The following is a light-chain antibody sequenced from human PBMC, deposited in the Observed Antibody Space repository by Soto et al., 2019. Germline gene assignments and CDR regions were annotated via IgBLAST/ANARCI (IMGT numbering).Light chain of an antibody. V-gene: IGKV1-6*01. CDR3: LQGYNFPQP. J-gene: IGKJ3*01. CDR1: QDIRND. CDR2: AAS. Sequence: AIQMTQSPSSLSASVGDRVTITCRASQDIRNDLGWYQQKPGKAPNLLIYAASTLQIGVPSRFSGNGSGTDFTLTIRRLQPEDFSTYYCLQGYNFPQPFRPGTKVDIK.